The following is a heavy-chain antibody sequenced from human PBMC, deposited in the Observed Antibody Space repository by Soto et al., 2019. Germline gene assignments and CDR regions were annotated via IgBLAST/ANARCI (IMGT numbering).Heavy chain of an antibody. CDR2: ISYDGNNK. D-gene: IGHD3-16*01. Sequence: QVQLVESGGGVVQPGRSLRLSCAASGFTFSSYAMHWVRQAPGKGLEWVTVISYDGNNKYYADSVEGRFTISRDNSKNTLYLQMNSLRTEDTGVYYCARSGFGAGVWFDPWGQGTLVTVSS. CDR3: ARSGFGAGVWFDP. J-gene: IGHJ5*02. CDR1: GFTFSSYA. V-gene: IGHV3-30-3*01.